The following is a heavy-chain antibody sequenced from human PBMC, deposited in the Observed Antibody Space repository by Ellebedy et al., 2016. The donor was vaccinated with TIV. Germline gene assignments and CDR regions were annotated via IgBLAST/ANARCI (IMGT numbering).Heavy chain of an antibody. CDR2: INPSGGST. J-gene: IGHJ4*02. CDR3: ARASITGTTAINFDY. V-gene: IGHV1-46*04. Sequence: AASVKVSCKASGYTFTSYYMHWVRQAPGQGLEWMGIINPSGGSTSYAQKLQGRVTMTRDTSTSTVYMELISLRSEDTAVYYCARASITGTTAINFDYWGQGTLVTVSS. CDR1: GYTFTSYY. D-gene: IGHD1-7*01.